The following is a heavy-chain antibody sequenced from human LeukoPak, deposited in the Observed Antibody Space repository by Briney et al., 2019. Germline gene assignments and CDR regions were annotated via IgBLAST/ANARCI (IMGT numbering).Heavy chain of an antibody. CDR2: IKSKTDGGTA. D-gene: IGHD3-22*01. V-gene: IGHV3-15*01. CDR1: GFTFTNAW. J-gene: IGHJ1*01. CDR3: TTGYYYDSSGYYS. Sequence: GGSLRLSCAASGFTFTNAWMSWVRQAPGKGLEWVGRIKSKTDGGTADYAAPVKGRFTISRDDSKNTLYLQMNSLKTEDTAVYYCTTGYYYDSSGYYSWGQGTLVTVSS.